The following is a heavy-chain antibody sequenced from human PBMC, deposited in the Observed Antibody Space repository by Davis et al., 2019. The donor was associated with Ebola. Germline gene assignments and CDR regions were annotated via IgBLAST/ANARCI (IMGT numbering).Heavy chain of an antibody. CDR3: ASLLSGYDSDY. Sequence: PGGSLRLSCAASGFTVSSNYMSWVRQAPGKGLEWVSVIYSGGSTYYADSVKGRFTISRDNSKNTLYLQMNSLRAEDTAVYYCASLLSGYDSDYWGQGTLVTVSS. J-gene: IGHJ4*02. CDR1: GFTVSSNY. V-gene: IGHV3-66*01. CDR2: IYSGGST. D-gene: IGHD5-12*01.